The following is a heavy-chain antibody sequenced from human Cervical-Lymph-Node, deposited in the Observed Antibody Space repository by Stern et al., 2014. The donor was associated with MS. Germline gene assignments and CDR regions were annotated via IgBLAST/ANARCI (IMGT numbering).Heavy chain of an antibody. CDR2: INPSGGRT. CDR3: ARQNYYNGMDV. Sequence: QMQLVQSGAEVKKPGASVKVSCKASGYTFTSDYMHWVRRAPRQGLEVMGVINPSGGRTSYAQKFQGRVTMTRDTSTTTVHMELSSLRSEDTAVYYCARQNYYNGMDVWGQGTTVTVSS. V-gene: IGHV1-46*01. J-gene: IGHJ6*02. CDR1: GYTFTSDY.